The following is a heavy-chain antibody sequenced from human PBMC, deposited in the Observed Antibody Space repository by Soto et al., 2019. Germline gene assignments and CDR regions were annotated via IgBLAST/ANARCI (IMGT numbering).Heavy chain of an antibody. D-gene: IGHD2-21*01. CDR3: AREGAYYTPIDH. V-gene: IGHV1-3*01. J-gene: IGHJ1*01. Sequence: SSVKVSCKASGYTFTDYAIHWVRQAPGQGLEWMRWINVRNGNTGYSRKLQGRVTNARDMSASTAYLEVTSLTSEDTAIYYCAREGAYYTPIDHWGQGTLVAVSA. CDR1: GYTFTDYA. CDR2: INVRNGNT.